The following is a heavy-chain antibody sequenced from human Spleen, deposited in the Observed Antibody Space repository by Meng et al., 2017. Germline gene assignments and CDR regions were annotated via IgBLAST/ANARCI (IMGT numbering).Heavy chain of an antibody. CDR2: ISSSSSYI. Sequence: GESLKISCGASGFTFSSYSMNWLRQAPGKGLEWVSSISSSSSYIYYADSVKGRFTISRDNAKNSLYLQMNSLRAEDTAVYYCARDLTTHYDFWSGYYSSSYYYYGMDVWGQGTAVTVSS. D-gene: IGHD3-3*01. J-gene: IGHJ6*02. CDR1: GFTFSSYS. V-gene: IGHV3-21*01. CDR3: ARDLTTHYDFWSGYYSSSYYYYGMDV.